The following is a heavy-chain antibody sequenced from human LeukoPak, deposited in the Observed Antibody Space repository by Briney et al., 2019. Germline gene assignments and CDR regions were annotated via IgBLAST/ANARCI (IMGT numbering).Heavy chain of an antibody. CDR3: ASDGYSYGDLVYFDH. Sequence: SLRLSCEVSGFTVSTYEMNWVRPAPGKGLEWVSYISSSGGTKYYAESVKGRFTISRDSAKTSLYLQMNNMRAEDTAVYYCASDGYSYGDLVYFDHWGQGTLVTVSS. D-gene: IGHD5-18*01. J-gene: IGHJ4*02. CDR1: GFTVSTYE. CDR2: ISSSGGTK. V-gene: IGHV3-48*03.